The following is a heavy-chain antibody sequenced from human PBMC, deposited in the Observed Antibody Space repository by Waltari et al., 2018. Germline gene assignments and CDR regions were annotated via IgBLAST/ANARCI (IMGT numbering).Heavy chain of an antibody. CDR2: INPNSGGT. V-gene: IGHV1-2*06. CDR3: ARGAPIDYDLTTARLDY. D-gene: IGHD3-3*01. J-gene: IGHJ4*02. Sequence: QVQLVQSGAEVKKPGASVKVSCKASGYTFTGYYMHWVRQAPGQGLEWMGRINPNSGGTNYAQKFQGRVTMTRDTSISTAYMERSRLRSDDTAVYYCARGAPIDYDLTTARLDYWGQGTLVTVSS. CDR1: GYTFTGYY.